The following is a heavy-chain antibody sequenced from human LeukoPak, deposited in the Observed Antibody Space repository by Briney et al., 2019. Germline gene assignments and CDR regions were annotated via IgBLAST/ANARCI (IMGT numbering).Heavy chain of an antibody. CDR2: IYYSGST. V-gene: IGHV4-59*01. D-gene: IGHD1-20*01. CDR1: GGSISSYY. Sequence: SETLSLTCTVSGGSISSYYWSWIRQPPGKGLEWIGDIYYSGSTNYNPSLKSRVTISVDTSKNQFSLKLSSVTAADTAVYYCARSEYNWNDVGWFDPWGQGTLVTVSS. J-gene: IGHJ5*02. CDR3: ARSEYNWNDVGWFDP.